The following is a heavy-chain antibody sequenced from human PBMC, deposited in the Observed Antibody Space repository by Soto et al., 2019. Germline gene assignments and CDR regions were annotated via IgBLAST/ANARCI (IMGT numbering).Heavy chain of an antibody. CDR3: ARQLIVGATSYYYGMDV. Sequence: GESLKISCQGSGYSFTSYWIGWVRQMPGKGLELMGIIYPGESDTRYRPSFQGQVTISAVKSISTAYLQWSSLKASDTARYYCARQLIVGATSYYYGMDVWGQGTTVTVSS. D-gene: IGHD1-26*01. V-gene: IGHV5-51*01. CDR2: IYPGESDT. CDR1: GYSFTSYW. J-gene: IGHJ6*02.